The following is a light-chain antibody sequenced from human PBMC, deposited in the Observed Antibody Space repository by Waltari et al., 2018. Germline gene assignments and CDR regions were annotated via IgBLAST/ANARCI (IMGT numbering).Light chain of an antibody. CDR1: KIGSKN. Sequence: SYELTQPPSVSVAPGQTARITCDGDKIGSKNVHWYQHKPGQAPVLVVYDDGDRPSGSPERFSGSNSGNTAALTISRVEAGDEAEYYCQVWDSGSNHYVFGTVTKVTVL. J-gene: IGLJ1*01. V-gene: IGLV3-21*02. CDR2: DDG. CDR3: QVWDSGSNHYV.